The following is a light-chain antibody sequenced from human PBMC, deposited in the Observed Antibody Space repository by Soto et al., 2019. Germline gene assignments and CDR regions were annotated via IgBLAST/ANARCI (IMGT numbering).Light chain of an antibody. CDR2: AAT. CDR3: QQYHSYPLT. Sequence: DIQMTQSPSSLSASVGDTLTITCRASQDIKNYLAWFQQEPWKXPKXXIFAATRLQSGVPSKFIGTGSGTDFTLTISSLQAEDVDTYFCQQYHSYPLTFGGGTKVDIK. V-gene: IGKV1-16*02. J-gene: IGKJ4*01. CDR1: QDIKNY.